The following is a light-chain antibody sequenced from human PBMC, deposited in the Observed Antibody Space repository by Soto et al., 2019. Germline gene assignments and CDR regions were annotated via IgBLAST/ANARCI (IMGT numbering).Light chain of an antibody. CDR1: QSVRNNY. J-gene: IGKJ1*01. CDR2: AAS. V-gene: IGKV3-20*01. Sequence: EIVLTQSPGTLSLSPGGRATLSCRASQSVRNNYLAWYQQRPGQAPRLLIYAASSRATGIPDRFSGSGSGTDFTLTISRLEPEDFAVYYCQQYGTSPRTFGQGTKVDI. CDR3: QQYGTSPRT.